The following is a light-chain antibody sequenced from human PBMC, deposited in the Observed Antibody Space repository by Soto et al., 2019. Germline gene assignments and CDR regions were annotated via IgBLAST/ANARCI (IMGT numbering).Light chain of an antibody. J-gene: IGKJ3*01. CDR2: LAS. V-gene: IGKV3-20*01. CDR3: HQYGNSPFT. CDR1: QSVSGTY. Sequence: EIVLTQSPGTLSLSPGERATLSCRASQSVSGTYLAWYQQKPGQAPKLLIYLASTRATGIPDRFSGGGSGTDFTLTISRLEPEDFAVYYCHQYGNSPFTFGPGTKVDIE.